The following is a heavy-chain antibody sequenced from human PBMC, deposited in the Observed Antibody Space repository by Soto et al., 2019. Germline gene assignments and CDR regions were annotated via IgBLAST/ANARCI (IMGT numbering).Heavy chain of an antibody. CDR3: DYLSWFTGYPID. J-gene: IGHJ4*02. CDR1: GGSMSSEGYY. Sequence: SETLALTCTVSGGSMSSEGYYWSWIRQHPGKVLEWIGYIYYSVLTDYNPSLKSRLTISVDKSKNEFYLKIRAVTAADTEVYYCDYLSWFTGYPIDWCQGTLVTF. D-gene: IGHD3-9*01. V-gene: IGHV4-31*03. CDR2: IYYSVLT.